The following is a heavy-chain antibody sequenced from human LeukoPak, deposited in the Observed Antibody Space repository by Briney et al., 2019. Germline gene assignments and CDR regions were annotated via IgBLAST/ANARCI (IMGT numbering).Heavy chain of an antibody. CDR2: LSHSGGDT. V-gene: IGHV3-23*01. Sequence: GGSLRLSCAASGFTFTNYAMSWVRQAPGKGLEWVSTLSHSGGDTYYADFVKGRFTISRDNSRNTLYLQMNIRRAEDTAVYYCAKDPKNADCSGSYYISDYYCYYGMDVWGQGTAVTVSS. CDR3: AKDPKNADCSGSYYISDYYCYYGMDV. J-gene: IGHJ6*02. D-gene: IGHD3-10*02. CDR1: GFTFTNYA.